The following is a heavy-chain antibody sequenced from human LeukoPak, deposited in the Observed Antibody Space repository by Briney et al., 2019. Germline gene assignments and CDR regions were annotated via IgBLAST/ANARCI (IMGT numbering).Heavy chain of an antibody. V-gene: IGHV1-69*13. D-gene: IGHD3-22*01. J-gene: IGHJ4*02. CDR2: IIPIFGTA. CDR3: AKNGLGAVVKTD. CDR1: GGTFSSYA. Sequence: SVKVSCKASGGTFSSYAISWVRQAPGQGLEWMGGIIPIFGTANYAQKFQGRVTITADESTSTAYMELSSLRSEDTAVYYCAKNGLGAVVKTDWGQGTLVTVSS.